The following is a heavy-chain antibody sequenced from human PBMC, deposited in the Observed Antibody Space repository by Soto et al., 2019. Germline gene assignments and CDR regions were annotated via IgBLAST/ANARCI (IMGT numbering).Heavy chain of an antibody. CDR3: ARDGHPSKVPDPPPEF. CDR1: GFGFSHYA. D-gene: IGHD6-6*01. Sequence: QVRLAESGGGVVQPGRSLRLSCAASGFGFSHYAFHWVRQAPGKGLEWLTVISYDGNAKFYGDSVKGRFTVSRDNSHNTVYLQMTSPRIEDTACYYCARDGHPSKVPDPPPEFWGQGTLVTV. V-gene: IGHV3-30*03. CDR2: ISYDGNAK. J-gene: IGHJ4*02.